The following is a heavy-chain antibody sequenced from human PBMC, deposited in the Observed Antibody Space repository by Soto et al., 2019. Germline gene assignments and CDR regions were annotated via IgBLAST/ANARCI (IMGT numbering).Heavy chain of an antibody. CDR3: ARDGVPQWLAQYYFDY. J-gene: IGHJ4*02. CDR1: GFTFSSYA. D-gene: IGHD6-19*01. V-gene: IGHV3-30-3*01. Sequence: GSLRLSCAASGFTFSSYAMHWVRQAPGKGLEWVAVISYDGSNKYYADSVKGRFTISRDNSKNTLYLQMNSLRAEDTAVYYCARDGVPQWLAQYYFDYWGQGTLVTVSS. CDR2: ISYDGSNK.